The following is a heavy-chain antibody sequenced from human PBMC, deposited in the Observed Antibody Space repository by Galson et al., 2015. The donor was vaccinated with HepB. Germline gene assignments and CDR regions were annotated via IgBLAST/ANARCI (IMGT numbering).Heavy chain of an antibody. D-gene: IGHD2-2*01. J-gene: IGHJ3*02. V-gene: IGHV3-7*01. CDR1: GFTFSSYW. Sequence: SLRLSCAASGFTFSSYWMSWVRQAPGKGLEWVANIKQDGSEKYYVDSVKGRFTISRDNSKNTLYLQMNSLRAEDTAVYYCARGGDIVVVPAAISDTFDIWGQGTMVTVSS. CDR3: ARGGDIVVVPAAISDTFDI. CDR2: IKQDGSEK.